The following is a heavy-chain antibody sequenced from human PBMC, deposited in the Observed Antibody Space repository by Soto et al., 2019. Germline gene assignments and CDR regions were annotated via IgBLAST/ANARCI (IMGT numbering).Heavy chain of an antibody. Sequence: PWETLSLTCTVSGASVGRDTTYYWSWIRQPPGKGLEWIGYVYYRGATNYNPSLKSRVTISVDTSNNQFSLKLTSVTAADTAVYYCARVHVMVVAGSTFDYWGHGTLVTVSS. J-gene: IGHJ4*01. V-gene: IGHV4-61*01. D-gene: IGHD6-19*01. CDR3: ARVHVMVVAGSTFDY. CDR2: VYYRGAT. CDR1: GASVGRDTTYY.